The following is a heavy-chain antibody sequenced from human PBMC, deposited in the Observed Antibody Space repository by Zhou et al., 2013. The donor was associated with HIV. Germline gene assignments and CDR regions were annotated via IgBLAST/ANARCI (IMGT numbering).Heavy chain of an antibody. V-gene: IGHV1-2*02. CDR1: GYTLNTYN. D-gene: IGHD3-10*01. J-gene: IGHJ4*02. Sequence: QVQLVQSGAEVKKPGASVKVSCKASGYTLNTYNIGWVRQAPGQGLEWMGWINTQRGVTNSAQKFKGRVTMTRDTSISTAYMELSSLTSDDTAVYYCARGGEKLRLDYWGQGTLVTVSS. CDR3: ARGGEKLRLDY. CDR2: INTQRGVT.